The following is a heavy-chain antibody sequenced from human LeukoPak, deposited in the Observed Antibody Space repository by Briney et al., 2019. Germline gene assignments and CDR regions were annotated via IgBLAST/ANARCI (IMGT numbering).Heavy chain of an antibody. J-gene: IGHJ4*02. D-gene: IGHD3-22*01. CDR3: ARIRSYYDSSGYSPY. Sequence: ASVKVSCKDSRYTFTGYYMHWVRQAPGQGLEWMGWINPNSGGTNYAQKFQGRVTMTRDTSISTAYMELSRLRSDDTAVYYCARIRSYYDSSGYSPYWGQGTLVTVST. CDR2: INPNSGGT. CDR1: RYTFTGYY. V-gene: IGHV1-2*02.